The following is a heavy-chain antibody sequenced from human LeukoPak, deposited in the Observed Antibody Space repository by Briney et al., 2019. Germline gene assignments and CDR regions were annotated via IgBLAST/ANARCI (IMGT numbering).Heavy chain of an antibody. V-gene: IGHV3-23*01. CDR1: GFTFSSYA. Sequence: PGGSLRLSCAASGFTFSSYAMSWVRQAPGKGLEWVSAISGSGGSTYCADSVKGRFTISRDNSKNTLYLQMNSLRAEDTAVYYCAKYRVVYYYYYMDVWGKGTTVTVSS. J-gene: IGHJ6*03. CDR2: ISGSGGST. D-gene: IGHD2-15*01. CDR3: AKYRVVYYYYYMDV.